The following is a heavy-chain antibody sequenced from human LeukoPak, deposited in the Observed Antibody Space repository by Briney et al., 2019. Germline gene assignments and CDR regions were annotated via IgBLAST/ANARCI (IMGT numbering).Heavy chain of an antibody. D-gene: IGHD1-26*01. J-gene: IGHJ4*02. CDR1: GFTFSSYV. CDR2: ISYDGSNK. CDR3: ARQFAHSGTYPGHY. V-gene: IGHV3-30-3*01. Sequence: PGGSLRLSCAASGFTFSSYVMHWVRQAPGKGLEWVAAISYDGSNKYYADSVKGRFTISRDNSKSTLYLQVNSLRTEDTAVFYCARQFAHSGTYPGHYWGQGALVTVSS.